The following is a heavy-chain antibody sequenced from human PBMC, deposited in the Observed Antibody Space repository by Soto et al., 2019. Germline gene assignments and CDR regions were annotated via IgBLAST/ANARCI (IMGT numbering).Heavy chain of an antibody. D-gene: IGHD3-10*01. CDR3: ARDYYGSGSYYKGDWLDP. CDR1: GGTFSSYA. V-gene: IGHV1-69*10. Sequence: SVKVSCKASGGTFSSYAISWVRQAPGQGLEWMGGIIPILGTANYAQKFQGRVTITADKSTSTAYMELSSLRSEDTAVYYCARDYYGSGSYYKGDWLDPWGQGTLVTVSS. CDR2: IIPILGTA. J-gene: IGHJ5*02.